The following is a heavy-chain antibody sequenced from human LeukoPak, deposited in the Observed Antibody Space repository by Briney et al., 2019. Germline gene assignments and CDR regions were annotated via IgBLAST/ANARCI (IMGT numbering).Heavy chain of an antibody. CDR2: IYHSGST. CDR3: AGSNWAYYFDY. D-gene: IGHD7-27*01. V-gene: IGHV4-38-2*01. J-gene: IGHJ4*02. CDR1: GYSISSGYY. Sequence: PSETLSLTCAVSGYSISSGYYWGWIRQPPGKGLEWIGSIYHSGSTYYNPSLKSRVTISVDTSKNQFSLKLSSVTAADTAVYYCAGSNWAYYFDYWGQGTLVTVSS.